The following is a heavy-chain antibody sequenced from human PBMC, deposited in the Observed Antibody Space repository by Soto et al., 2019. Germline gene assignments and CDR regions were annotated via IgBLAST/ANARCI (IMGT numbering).Heavy chain of an antibody. Sequence: VGSLRLSCAASGFIFSSYAMSWVRQAPGKGLELVSSISGSGDNTYYADSLKGRFTISRDNSKNTLYLQVNGLRAEDTAVYYCAKAVWGYGYFDYWGQGTLVTVSS. D-gene: IGHD3-10*01. CDR3: AKAVWGYGYFDY. CDR2: ISGSGDNT. J-gene: IGHJ4*02. V-gene: IGHV3-23*01. CDR1: GFIFSSYA.